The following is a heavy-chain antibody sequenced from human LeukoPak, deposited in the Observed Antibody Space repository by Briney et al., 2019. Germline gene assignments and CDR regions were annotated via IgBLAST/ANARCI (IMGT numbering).Heavy chain of an antibody. J-gene: IGHJ4*02. CDR1: GSSISSGSYY. V-gene: IGHV4-61*02. Sequence: SETPSLTCTVSGSSISSGSYYWSWIRQPAGKGLEWIGRIYTSGSTNYNPSLKSRVTISVDTSKNQFSLKLSSVTAADTAVYYCASSENLKQYSSSSALIDLNWGQGTLVTVSS. CDR2: IYTSGST. D-gene: IGHD6-6*01. CDR3: ASSENLKQYSSSSALIDLN.